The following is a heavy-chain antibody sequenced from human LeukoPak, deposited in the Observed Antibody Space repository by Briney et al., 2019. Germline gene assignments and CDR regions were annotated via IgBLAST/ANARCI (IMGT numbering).Heavy chain of an antibody. CDR2: IYENGGTT. CDR3: AKDFRIGYSAHFDY. CDR1: GFTFRSHA. V-gene: IGHV3-23*01. J-gene: IGHJ4*02. Sequence: PGGSLRLSCVSSGFTFRSHAMSWVRQAPEKGLEFVSGIYENGGTTYYADSVKGRFSTSRDNSKNTLYLQMDSLRGEDTAVYYCAKDFRIGYSAHFDYWGQGALVTVSS. D-gene: IGHD2-21*01.